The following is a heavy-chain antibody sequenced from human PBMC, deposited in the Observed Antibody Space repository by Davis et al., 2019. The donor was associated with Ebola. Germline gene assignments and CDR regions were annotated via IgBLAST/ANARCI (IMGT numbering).Heavy chain of an antibody. CDR3: VRGRGYCNGGSCYLDV. J-gene: IGHJ6*02. CDR2: IKSSGETT. D-gene: IGHD2-15*01. CDR1: GFTFSSYS. Sequence: PGGSLRLSCAASGFTFSSYSMNWVRQAPGKGLEWVSYIKSSGETTYYADSVKGRFTISRDNAKNSLFLQMNSLRDGDTAVYYCVRGRGYCNGGSCYLDVWGQGTTVTVSS. V-gene: IGHV3-48*02.